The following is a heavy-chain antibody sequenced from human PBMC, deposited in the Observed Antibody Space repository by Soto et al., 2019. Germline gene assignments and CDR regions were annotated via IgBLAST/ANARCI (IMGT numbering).Heavy chain of an antibody. V-gene: IGHV3-23*01. Sequence: QGKGLEWVSAISGSGGSTYYADSVKGRFTISRDNSKNTLYLQMNSLRAEDTAFFFQAEDGIRDVRSVSAFLLNRSSDL. D-gene: IGHD3-10*02. CDR2: ISGSGGST. J-gene: IGHJ2*01. CDR3: AEDGIRDVRSVSAFLLNRSSDL.